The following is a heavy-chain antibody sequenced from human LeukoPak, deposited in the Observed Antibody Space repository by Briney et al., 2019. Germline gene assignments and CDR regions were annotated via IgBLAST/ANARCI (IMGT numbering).Heavy chain of an antibody. J-gene: IGHJ4*02. Sequence: SETLSLTCSVSGGSITYSHYYWGWVRQPPGKGLEWIGGIYYSGSTYYNPSLKSRVTISVDTSRNEFSLRLSSVTAADTAWYFCARQSGSYGGILDNWGQGILGTVSS. D-gene: IGHD1-26*01. CDR1: GGSITYSHYY. CDR2: IYYSGST. CDR3: ARQSGSYGGILDN. V-gene: IGHV4-39*01.